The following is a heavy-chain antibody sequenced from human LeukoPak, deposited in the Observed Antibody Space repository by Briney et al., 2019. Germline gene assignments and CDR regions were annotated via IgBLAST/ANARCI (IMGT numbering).Heavy chain of an antibody. CDR3: ARGTYDYVWGSYRYVDY. CDR1: GFTFSTYA. CDR2: ISYDGSNK. J-gene: IGHJ4*02. V-gene: IGHV3-30*04. Sequence: GGSLRLSCTASGFTFSTYAIHWVRQAPGKGLEWVAVISYDGSNKYYADSVKGRFTISRDNAKNSLYLQMNSLRAEDTAVYYCARGTYDYVWGSYRYVDYWGQGTLVTVSS. D-gene: IGHD3-16*02.